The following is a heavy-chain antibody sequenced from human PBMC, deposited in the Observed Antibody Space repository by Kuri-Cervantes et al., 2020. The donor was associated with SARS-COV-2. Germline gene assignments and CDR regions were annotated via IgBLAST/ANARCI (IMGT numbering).Heavy chain of an antibody. D-gene: IGHD3-22*01. V-gene: IGHV3-66*01. CDR3: ARDGNYYDSSGLIDY. CDR1: GFTVSSNY. J-gene: IGHJ4*02. CDR2: IYSGGNT. Sequence: GGSLRLSCAASGFTVSSNYMSWVRQAPGKGLEWVSVIYSGGNTDYADSVKGRFTISRDNAKNSLYLQMNSLRAEDTAVYYCARDGNYYDSSGLIDYWGQGTLVTVSS.